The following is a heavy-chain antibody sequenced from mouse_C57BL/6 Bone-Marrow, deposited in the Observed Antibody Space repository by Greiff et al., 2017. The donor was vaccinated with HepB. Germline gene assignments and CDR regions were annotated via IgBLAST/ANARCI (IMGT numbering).Heavy chain of an antibody. CDR2: IYTANGST. V-gene: IGHV14-3*02. CDR1: GFNIKDTY. Sequence: VQLQQSGAELVKPGASVKLSCTASGFNIKDTYMHWVNRRPKQGLEGFGRIYTANGSTKYDPKFQGKTTITADTSSNLSYLHFSSLTSEDTAVYYCARISPAFDTWGQGTPLTVSS. CDR3: ARISPAFDT. D-gene: IGHD1-2*01. J-gene: IGHJ2*01.